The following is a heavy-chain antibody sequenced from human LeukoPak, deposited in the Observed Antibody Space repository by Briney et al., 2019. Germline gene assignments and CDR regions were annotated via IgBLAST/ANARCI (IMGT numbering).Heavy chain of an antibody. Sequence: ASVKVSCKASGGTFSSYAISWVRQAPGQGLEWMGRIIPIFGTANYAQKFQGRVTITTDESTSTAYMELSSLRSEDTAVYYCARWGATTVGAFDNWGQGTMVTVSS. CDR3: ARWGATTVGAFDN. CDR1: GGTFSSYA. J-gene: IGHJ3*02. D-gene: IGHD4-23*01. V-gene: IGHV1-69*05. CDR2: IIPIFGTA.